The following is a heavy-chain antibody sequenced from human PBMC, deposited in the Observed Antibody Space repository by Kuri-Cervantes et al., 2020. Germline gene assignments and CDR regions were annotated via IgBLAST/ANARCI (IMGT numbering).Heavy chain of an antibody. CDR1: GGSISSSSYY. CDR2: IFYSGST. D-gene: IGHD2-2*02. V-gene: IGHV4-39*01. CDR3: ARGGGVAAAIGDLDF. J-gene: IGHJ4*02. Sequence: SETLSLTCTVSGGSISSSSYYWGWIRQPPGKGLEWIGSIFYSGSTFYNPSLKSRVTISVDTSKNQFSLKVSSVTAADTAVYYCARGGGVAAAIGDLDFWGQGTQVTVSS.